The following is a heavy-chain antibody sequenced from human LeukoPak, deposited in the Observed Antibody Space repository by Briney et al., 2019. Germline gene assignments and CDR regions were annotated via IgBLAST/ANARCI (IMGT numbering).Heavy chain of an antibody. CDR2: ISAYNGNT. D-gene: IGHD3-22*01. V-gene: IGHV1-18*01. J-gene: IGHJ4*02. CDR1: GYTFTSYG. Sequence: ASVKVSCKSSGYTFTSYGISWVRHAPGQGLEWMGWISAYNGNTNYAQKLQGRVTMTTDTSTSTAYMELRSLRSDDTAVYYCARDLWMIVDQEEYFDYWGQGTLVTVSS. CDR3: ARDLWMIVDQEEYFDY.